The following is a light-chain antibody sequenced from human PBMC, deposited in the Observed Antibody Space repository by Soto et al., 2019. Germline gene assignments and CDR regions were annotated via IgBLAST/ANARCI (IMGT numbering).Light chain of an antibody. Sequence: EIVLTQSPATLSLSPGERATLSCRASQSVSSYLAWYQQKPGQAPRLLIYDASNRASGIPARFSGSGSVTDFTLTISSLEPEDFAVYYCQQRSNWPPTWTFGHGTKVEIK. CDR3: QQRSNWPPTWT. V-gene: IGKV3-11*01. CDR2: DAS. J-gene: IGKJ1*01. CDR1: QSVSSY.